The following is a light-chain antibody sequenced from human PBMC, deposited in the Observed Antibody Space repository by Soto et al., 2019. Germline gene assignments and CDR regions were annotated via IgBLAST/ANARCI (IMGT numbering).Light chain of an antibody. CDR2: AAS. CDR1: QGINTF. J-gene: IGKJ5*01. Sequence: SASVGDRVTITCRASQGINTFLAWYQQKAGKAPKLLIYAASTLQSGVPSRFSGSGSGTDFTLTISSLQSEDVATYYCQQLNSYPITFGQGTRLEIK. V-gene: IGKV1-9*01. CDR3: QQLNSYPIT.